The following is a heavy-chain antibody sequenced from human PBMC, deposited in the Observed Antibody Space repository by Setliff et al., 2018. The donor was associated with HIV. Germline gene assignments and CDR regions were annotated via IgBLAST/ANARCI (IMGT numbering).Heavy chain of an antibody. CDR1: GYTFIGYH. V-gene: IGHV1-8*02. Sequence: ASVKVSCKASGYTFIGYHIYWVRQAPGQGLEWMGWMNPNSGNTAYAQKFQGRLTMTRDTSKTTSYMELRSLTSEDTAIYYCATHQGFLGSGIHWFDPWGQGTLVTVSS. CDR3: ATHQGFLGSGIHWFDP. J-gene: IGHJ5*02. D-gene: IGHD3-10*01. CDR2: MNPNSGNT.